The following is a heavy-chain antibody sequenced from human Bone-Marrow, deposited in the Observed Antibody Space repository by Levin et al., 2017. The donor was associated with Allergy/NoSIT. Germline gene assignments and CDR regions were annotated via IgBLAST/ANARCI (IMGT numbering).Heavy chain of an antibody. J-gene: IGHJ4*02. V-gene: IGHV3-66*01. CDR1: GFSVSNNF. D-gene: IGHD6-6*01. CDR3: ARDGQGHCSSPC. CDR2: IYSGGST. Sequence: GGSLRLSCAASGFSVSNNFLNWVRQVPGKGLEWVSLIYSGGSTHYADSVKGRFTISRDNSRNTPYLQMNSLRVEDTAVYYCARDGQGHCSSPCWGQGTLVTVSS.